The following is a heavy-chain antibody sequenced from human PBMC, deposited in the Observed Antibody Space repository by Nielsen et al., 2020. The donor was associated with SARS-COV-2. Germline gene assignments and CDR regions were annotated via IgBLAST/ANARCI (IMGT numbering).Heavy chain of an antibody. CDR3: ARDSAGPLDY. CDR2: IKHDGSEK. D-gene: IGHD6-13*01. J-gene: IGHJ4*02. V-gene: IGHV3-7*05. CDR1: GFSFNSYW. Sequence: GESLKISCAASGFSFNSYWMTWVRQAPGIGLEWVANIKHDGSEKYYVESVRGRFTISRDNAQKSLYLQMKNLRAEDTAVYYCARDSAGPLDYWGQGILVTVSS.